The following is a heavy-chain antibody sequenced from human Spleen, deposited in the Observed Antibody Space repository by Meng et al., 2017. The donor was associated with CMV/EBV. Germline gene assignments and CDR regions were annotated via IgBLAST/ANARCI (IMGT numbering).Heavy chain of an antibody. Sequence: GESLKISCAASGITVSSYGMHWVRQAPGKGLEWVAFIRYDGRNEHYADSVKGRFTISRDNSQNTLYLQMNSLRPEDTAVYYCGKRFASLSGVEYWGQGTLVTVSS. J-gene: IGHJ4*02. CDR3: GKRFASLSGVEY. V-gene: IGHV3-30*02. D-gene: IGHD1-26*01. CDR2: IRYDGRNE. CDR1: GITVSSYG.